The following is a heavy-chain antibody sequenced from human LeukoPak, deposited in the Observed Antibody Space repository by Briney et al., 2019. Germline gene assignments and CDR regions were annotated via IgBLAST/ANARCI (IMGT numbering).Heavy chain of an antibody. CDR3: ARGGGKYSSNSYGMDA. Sequence: PSETLSLTCIVSGGSISTNTYYWGWIRLPPGKGLEWIGEIHHRGTTYYNPSLRSRVTISVDTSKNQFSLKLSSVTAADTAVYYCARGGGKYSSNSYGMDAWGQGTTATVSS. CDR2: IHHRGTT. J-gene: IGHJ6*02. V-gene: IGHV4-39*07. D-gene: IGHD6-13*01. CDR1: GGSISTNTYY.